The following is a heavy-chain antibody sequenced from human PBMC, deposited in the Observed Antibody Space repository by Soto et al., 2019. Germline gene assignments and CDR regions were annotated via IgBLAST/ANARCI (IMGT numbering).Heavy chain of an antibody. Sequence: ASETLSLTCAVYGESFSGYYWTWIRQPPGKGLEWIGEITHSGSTNYNPSLKSRVTISVDTSKNQFSLNLNSVTAADTAVYYCARSSVRGWSYWGQGTLVTISS. J-gene: IGHJ4*02. V-gene: IGHV4-34*01. CDR2: ITHSGST. D-gene: IGHD3-10*02. CDR3: ARSSVRGWSY. CDR1: GESFSGYY.